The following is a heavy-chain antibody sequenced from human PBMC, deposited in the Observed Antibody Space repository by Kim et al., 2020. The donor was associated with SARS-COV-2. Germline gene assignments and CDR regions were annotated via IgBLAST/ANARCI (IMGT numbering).Heavy chain of an antibody. Sequence: STIDYADSVNDRFSISRDNTKNSVYLQMDSLRDEDTSVYYCARSGNFRVDYWGQGTLVTVSS. J-gene: IGHJ4*02. CDR2: STI. CDR3: ARSGNFRVDY. V-gene: IGHV3-48*02.